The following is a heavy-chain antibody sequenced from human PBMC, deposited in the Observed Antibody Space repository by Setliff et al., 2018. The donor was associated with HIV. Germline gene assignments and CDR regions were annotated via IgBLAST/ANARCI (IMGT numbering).Heavy chain of an antibody. CDR1: GFTFRNYA. Sequence: LRLSCAASGFTFRNYAMRWFRQAPGKGLEWVSTINGRGDETYYADSVKGRFAISRDNAKNMLYLQMSSLRAEDTALYYCAKDWRRPFVVLPWGQGIQVTVSS. J-gene: IGHJ4*02. CDR2: INGRGDET. D-gene: IGHD2-2*01. CDR3: AKDWRRPFVVLP. V-gene: IGHV3-23*01.